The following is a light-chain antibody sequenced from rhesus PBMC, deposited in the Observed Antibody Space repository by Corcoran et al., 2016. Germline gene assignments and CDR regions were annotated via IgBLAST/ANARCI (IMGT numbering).Light chain of an antibody. V-gene: IGKV1-69*01. J-gene: IGKJ4*01. CDR1: QGIKNR. CDR3: QQHDNSPLT. Sequence: DIQMTQSPSSLSASVGDRVTITCRASQGIKNRLAWYQQKPGKPPKLLIYRESILETGVPTRFSGSGSETDFTLTISSLQPEDIATYYCQQHDNSPLTFGGGTKVEIK. CDR2: RES.